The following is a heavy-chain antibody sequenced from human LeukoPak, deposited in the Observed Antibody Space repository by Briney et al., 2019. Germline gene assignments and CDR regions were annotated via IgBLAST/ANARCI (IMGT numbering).Heavy chain of an antibody. CDR1: GFTFSSYG. Sequence: GRSLRLSCAASGFTFSSYGMHWVRQAPGKGLEWVAVISYDGGNKYYADSVKGRFTISRDNSKNTLYLQMNSLRAEDTAVYYCAKKRKDHDSSGYYYAYFQHWGQGTLVTVSS. J-gene: IGHJ1*01. D-gene: IGHD3-22*01. V-gene: IGHV3-30*18. CDR2: ISYDGGNK. CDR3: AKKRKDHDSSGYYYAYFQH.